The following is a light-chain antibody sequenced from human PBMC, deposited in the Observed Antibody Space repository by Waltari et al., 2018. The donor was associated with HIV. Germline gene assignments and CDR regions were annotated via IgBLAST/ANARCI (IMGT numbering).Light chain of an antibody. CDR1: SSNIGRNA. V-gene: IGLV1-44*01. Sequence: QSGLTQPPSASGTPGQRVTISCSGRSSNIGRNAVHWYHHFPGAAPRLLIYASNQRSSWVPDRFSGSKSGTSASLAISGLQSEDEADYYCAAWDDSLNGRYVFGTGTKVTVL. CDR3: AAWDDSLNGRYV. J-gene: IGLJ1*01. CDR2: ASN.